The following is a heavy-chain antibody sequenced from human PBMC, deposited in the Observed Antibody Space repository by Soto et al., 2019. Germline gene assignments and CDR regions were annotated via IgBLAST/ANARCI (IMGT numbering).Heavy chain of an antibody. V-gene: IGHV4-59*01. CDR2: IYYSGST. CDR1: GGSISSYY. D-gene: IGHD1-7*01. CDR3: ASGEINGNYVGFYYEYLDV. J-gene: IGHJ6*03. Sequence: QVQLQESGPGLVKPSETLSLTCTVSGGSISSYYWCWIRQPPGKGLEWIGYIYYSGSTNYNPSLKSRVTISGNTSKDPFPLNLSSVTATDTDVYYCASGEINGNYVGFYYEYLDVGGKVTTVTVSS.